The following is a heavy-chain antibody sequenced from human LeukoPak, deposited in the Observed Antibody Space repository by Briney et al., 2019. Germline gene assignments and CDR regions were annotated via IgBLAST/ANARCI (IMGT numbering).Heavy chain of an antibody. J-gene: IGHJ3*02. D-gene: IGHD1-26*01. CDR2: INHRGST. Sequence: SETLSLTCAVYGGSFSGYYWSWIRQPPGEGLEWIGEINHRGSTKYNPSLKSRVTISEDTSKNQFSLNLSSVTAADTAVYYCARHRVGATIRGAFDIWGQGTMVTVSS. CDR1: GGSFSGYY. CDR3: ARHRVGATIRGAFDI. V-gene: IGHV4-34*01.